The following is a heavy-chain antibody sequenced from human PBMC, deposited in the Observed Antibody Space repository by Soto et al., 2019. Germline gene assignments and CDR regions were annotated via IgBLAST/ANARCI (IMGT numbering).Heavy chain of an antibody. CDR1: AGTLSPYY. Sequence: PQQTRSHPCTVSAGTLSPYYWIWCRHPPGKEQEWIGYIYYSGSTNYNPSLKSRVTISVDPSKSQFSLKLSSVTAADTAVYYCARDRIPELRIAAACTWFHPSGQ. CDR3: ARDRIPELRIAAACTWFHP. D-gene: IGHD6-13*01. V-gene: IGHV4-59*01. CDR2: IYYSGST. J-gene: IGHJ5*02.